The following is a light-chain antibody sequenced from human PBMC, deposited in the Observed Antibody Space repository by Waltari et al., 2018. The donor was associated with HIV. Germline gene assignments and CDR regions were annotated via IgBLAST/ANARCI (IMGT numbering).Light chain of an antibody. CDR2: GAS. CDR1: QSVSSN. V-gene: IGKV3-15*01. Sequence: EIVMTQSPATLSVSPGERATLSCRASQSVSSNLAWYQQKPGQAPRLLIYGASIRATGIPARFSGSGSGTEFTLTISSLQSKDFAVYYCQQYNNWLRTFGQGTKVEIK. CDR3: QQYNNWLRT. J-gene: IGKJ1*01.